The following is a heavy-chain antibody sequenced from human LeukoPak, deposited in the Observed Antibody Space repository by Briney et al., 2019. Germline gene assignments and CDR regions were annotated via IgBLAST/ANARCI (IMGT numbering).Heavy chain of an antibody. J-gene: IGHJ4*02. V-gene: IGHV3-23*01. CDR1: GFTFSSYA. CDR3: ARVRNIAAAGTRSLDY. D-gene: IGHD6-13*01. CDR2: ISGSGGST. Sequence: GGSLRLSCAASGFTFSSYAMSWVRQAPGKGLEWVSGISGSGGSTYYAESVKGRFTISRDNSKNTLYLQMNSLRAEDTAVYYCARVRNIAAAGTRSLDYWGQGTLVTVSS.